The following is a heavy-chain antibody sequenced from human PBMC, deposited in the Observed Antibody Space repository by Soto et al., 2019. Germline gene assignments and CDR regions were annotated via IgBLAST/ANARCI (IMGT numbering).Heavy chain of an antibody. J-gene: IGHJ4*02. V-gene: IGHV4-34*01. D-gene: IGHD3-9*01. CDR2: INHSGST. CDR1: GGSFSGYY. CDR3: ARAFSDILTGYSTFDY. Sequence: SETLSLTCAVYGGSFSGYYWSWIRQPPGKGLEWIGEINHSGSTNYNPSLKSRVTISVDTSKNQFSLKLSSVTAADTAVYYCARAFSDILTGYSTFDYWGQGTLVTVS.